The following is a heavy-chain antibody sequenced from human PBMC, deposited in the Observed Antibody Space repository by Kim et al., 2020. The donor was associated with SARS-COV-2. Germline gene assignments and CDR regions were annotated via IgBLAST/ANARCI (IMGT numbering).Heavy chain of an antibody. CDR3: ASGMVATSY. D-gene: IGHD5-12*01. CDR1: SGSVSSGDYY. CDR2: IYYGGNT. J-gene: IGHJ4*02. Sequence: SETLSLTCTVSSGSVSSGDYYWTWIRQPPGKGLEWIGYIYYGGNTNYNPSLKSRVTISLDTPKNQFSLKLRSVTAADTAVYYCASGMVATSYWGQGTLVTVSS. V-gene: IGHV4-61*08.